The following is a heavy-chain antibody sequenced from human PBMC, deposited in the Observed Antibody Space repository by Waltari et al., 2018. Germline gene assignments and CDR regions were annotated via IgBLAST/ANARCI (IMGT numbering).Heavy chain of an antibody. D-gene: IGHD1-7*01. J-gene: IGHJ6*02. CDR2: IKQDGRGK. V-gene: IGHV3-7*01. CDR3: ARRKWNYGSDDGMDV. CDR1: GFSISTYY. Sequence: EVQLVESGGGLVQPGGSLRLSCAASGFSISTYYMRWVRQAPGKGVGWVATIKQDGRGKYYVDSVKGRFTISRENAKNSMYLQMNSLKAEDTAVYYCARRKWNYGSDDGMDVWGQGTTVTVSS.